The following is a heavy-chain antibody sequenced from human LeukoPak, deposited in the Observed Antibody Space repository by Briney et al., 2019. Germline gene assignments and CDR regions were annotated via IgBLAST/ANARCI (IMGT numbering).Heavy chain of an antibody. J-gene: IGHJ4*02. CDR1: AGSISGSYYY. CDR3: ARLLSTMIVVAYPDY. D-gene: IGHD3-22*01. CDR2: IYHTGST. Sequence: PSETLSLTSTVSAGSISGSYYYWGWIRQPPGKALECIGSIYHTGSTYYNPSLKRRVTISVDTSKKQFSLKLRAVTAADTAVYYCARLLSTMIVVAYPDYWGQGTLVTVSS. V-gene: IGHV4-39*01.